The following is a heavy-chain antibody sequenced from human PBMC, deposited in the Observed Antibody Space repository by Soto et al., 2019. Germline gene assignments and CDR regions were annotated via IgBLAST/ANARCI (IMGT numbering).Heavy chain of an antibody. V-gene: IGHV1-69*13. CDR1: GGTFGSYA. D-gene: IGHD1-26*01. Sequence: GASVNVSWTASGGTFGSYAISWVRQSPGQGLEWMGVIIPIFGTAKYAQKFQGRVTIAADESTRTAYMELSSLRTEDTAVHYCASHGRSYDGFDYWRQGTLVTVSS. CDR2: IIPIFGTA. J-gene: IGHJ4*02. CDR3: ASHGRSYDGFDY.